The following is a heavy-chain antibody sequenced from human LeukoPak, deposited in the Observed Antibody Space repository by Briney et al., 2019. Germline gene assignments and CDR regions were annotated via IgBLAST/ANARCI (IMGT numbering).Heavy chain of an antibody. V-gene: IGHV1-69*04. CDR1: GGTFSSYA. D-gene: IGHD3-16*01. CDR3: ARKIGGVYYFDY. J-gene: IGHJ4*02. Sequence: GASVEVSCKASGGTFSSYAISWVRQAPGQGLEWMGRIIPILGIANYAQKFQGRVTITADKSTSTAYMELSSLRAEDTAVYYCARKIGGVYYFDYWGQGTLVTVSS. CDR2: IIPILGIA.